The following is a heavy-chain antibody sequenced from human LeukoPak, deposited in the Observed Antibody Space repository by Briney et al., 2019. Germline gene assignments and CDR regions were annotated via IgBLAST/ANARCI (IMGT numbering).Heavy chain of an antibody. CDR2: IYTSGST. J-gene: IGHJ3*02. CDR1: GGSISNGSYY. V-gene: IGHV4-61*02. CDR3: ARDLIGAFDI. D-gene: IGHD3-22*01. Sequence: SETLSLTCTVSGGSISNGSYYWSWIRQPAGKGLEWIGRIYTSGSTNYNPSLKSRVTISVDTSKNQFSLKLSSVTAADTAVYYCARDLIGAFDIWGQGTMVTVSS.